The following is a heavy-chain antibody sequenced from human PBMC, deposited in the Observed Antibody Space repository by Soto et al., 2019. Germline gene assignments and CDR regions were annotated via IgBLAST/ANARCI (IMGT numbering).Heavy chain of an antibody. D-gene: IGHD2-15*01. CDR2: IYYSGST. CDR3: AAPHCSGGSCYGGLQYYYGMDV. Sequence: SETLSLTCSVSGGSISSSNDYWGWIRQPPGKGLEWIGSIYYSGSTYYNPSLKSRVTISVDTSKNQFSLKLSSVTAADTAVYYCAAPHCSGGSCYGGLQYYYGMDVWGQGTTVTVSS. J-gene: IGHJ6*02. V-gene: IGHV4-39*01. CDR1: GGSISSSNDY.